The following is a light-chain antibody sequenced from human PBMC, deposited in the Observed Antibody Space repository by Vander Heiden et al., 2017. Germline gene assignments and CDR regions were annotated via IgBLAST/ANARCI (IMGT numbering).Light chain of an antibody. CDR3: QSYDSSNFWV. CDR2: EDN. V-gene: IGLV6-57*01. J-gene: IGLJ3*02. CDR1: SGSIASNY. Sequence: NFMLTQPHSVSESPGKTVTISCTRSSGSIASNYVQWYQQRPGSSPTTVIYEDNQRPSGVPDRFSGSIDSSSTSASLTISGLKTEDEADYYCQSYDSSNFWVFGGGTKLTVL.